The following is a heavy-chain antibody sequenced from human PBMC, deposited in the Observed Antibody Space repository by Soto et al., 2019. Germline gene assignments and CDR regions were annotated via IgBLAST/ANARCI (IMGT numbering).Heavy chain of an antibody. V-gene: IGHV4-61*01. Sequence: SETLSLTCTVSGGSVSSGSYYWSWIRQPPGKGLEWIGYIYYSGSTNYNPSLKSRVTISVDTSKNQFSLKLSSVTAADTAVYYCARDDAVSIEYWGQGTLVNVS. CDR1: GGSVSSGSYY. CDR3: ARDDAVSIEY. J-gene: IGHJ4*02. CDR2: IYYSGST.